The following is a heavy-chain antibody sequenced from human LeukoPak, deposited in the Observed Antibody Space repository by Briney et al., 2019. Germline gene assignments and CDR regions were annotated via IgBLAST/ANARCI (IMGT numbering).Heavy chain of an antibody. CDR1: GFTFSTFAM. Sequence: GSLRLSCEASGFTFSTFAMIWVRQPPGKGLEWIGEIYHSGSTNYNPSLKSRVTISVDTSKNQFSLKLSSVTAADTAVYYCARAVQLERPPPLIGYYYMDVWGKGTTVTVSS. D-gene: IGHD1-1*01. J-gene: IGHJ6*03. V-gene: IGHV4-4*02. CDR2: IYHSGST. CDR3: ARAVQLERPPPLIGYYYMDV.